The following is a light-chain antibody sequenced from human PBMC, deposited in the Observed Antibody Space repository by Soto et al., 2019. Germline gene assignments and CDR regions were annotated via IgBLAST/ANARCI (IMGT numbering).Light chain of an antibody. V-gene: IGLV2-14*01. CDR3: SSYTLSLL. Sequence: QSVLTQPASVSGSPGQSITISCTGTSSDVGGYNYVSWYQQHPGKAPKLMIYDVSNRPSGVSNRFSGSKSGNTASLTISGLQAEDEDDYYCSSYTLSLLFGGGTNVTVL. CDR1: SSDVGGYNY. CDR2: DVS. J-gene: IGLJ2*01.